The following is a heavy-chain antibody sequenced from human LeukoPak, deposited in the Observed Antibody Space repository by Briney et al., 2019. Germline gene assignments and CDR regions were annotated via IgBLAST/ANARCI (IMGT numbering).Heavy chain of an antibody. D-gene: IGHD2-15*01. V-gene: IGHV4-34*01. J-gene: IGHJ5*02. CDR2: INHSGST. Sequence: PSETLSLTCAVYGGSFSGYYWSWIRQPPGKGLEWIGEINHSGSTNYNPSLKSRVTISVDTSKNQFSLKLSSVTAADTAVYYCARAPFLRPYCSGGSCYSSWFDPWGQGTLVTVPS. CDR3: ARAPFLRPYCSGGSCYSSWFDP. CDR1: GGSFSGYY.